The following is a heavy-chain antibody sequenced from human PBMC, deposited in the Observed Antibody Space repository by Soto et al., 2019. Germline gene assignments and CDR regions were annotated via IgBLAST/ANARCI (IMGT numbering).Heavy chain of an antibody. J-gene: IGHJ4*02. V-gene: IGHV1-18*01. Sequence: ASVKVSCNSSGYTFTSYGIICVRQAPGQGLEWMGWISAYNGNTNYAQKLQGRVTMTTDTSTSTAYMELRSLRSDDTAVYYCARGAYDSSGYYFDYWGQGTLVTVSS. CDR1: GYTFTSYG. D-gene: IGHD3-22*01. CDR2: ISAYNGNT. CDR3: ARGAYDSSGYYFDY.